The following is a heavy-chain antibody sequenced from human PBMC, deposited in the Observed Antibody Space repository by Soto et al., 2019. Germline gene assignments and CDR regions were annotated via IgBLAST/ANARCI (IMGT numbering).Heavy chain of an antibody. V-gene: IGHV3-74*01. Sequence: GSLRLSCAASGFTFSSYWMHWVRQAPGKGLVWVSRINSDGSSTSYADSAKGRFTISRDNAKNTLYLQMNSLRAEDTAVYYCAKDSFGVVIIQFDYWGQGTLVTVSS. CDR2: INSDGSST. CDR1: GFTFSSYW. D-gene: IGHD3-3*01. J-gene: IGHJ4*02. CDR3: AKDSFGVVIIQFDY.